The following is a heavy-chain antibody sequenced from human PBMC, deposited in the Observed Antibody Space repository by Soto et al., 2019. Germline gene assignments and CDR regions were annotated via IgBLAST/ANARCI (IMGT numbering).Heavy chain of an antibody. Sequence: QVQLVQSGAEVKKPGASVKVSCKASGYTFTSYGXSXXXXXXXQGLEWMGWISAYNGNTNYAQKLQGRVTMTTDTSTXXXYXXXXSXXSXDTAVYYCXXDNGYESDYWGQGTLVTVSS. J-gene: IGHJ4*02. CDR2: ISAYNGNT. V-gene: IGHV1-18*01. CDR1: GYTFTSYG. CDR3: XXDNGYESDY. D-gene: IGHD5-12*01.